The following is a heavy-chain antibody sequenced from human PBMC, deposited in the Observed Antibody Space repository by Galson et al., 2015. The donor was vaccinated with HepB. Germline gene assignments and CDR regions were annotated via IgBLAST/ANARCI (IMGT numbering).Heavy chain of an antibody. CDR1: GYTFSSYA. D-gene: IGHD5-24*01. CDR3: ARLDDGYMSGWSFQL. Sequence: SVKVSCKASGYTFSSYAISWVRQAPGQGLEWMGWIIPNLGIANYAQKFQGRVTITADKSTSTAYMELSSLRSEDTAVYYCARLDDGYMSGWSFQLCGQRTLVPVSS. CDR2: IIPNLGIA. J-gene: IGHJ1*01. V-gene: IGHV1-69*10.